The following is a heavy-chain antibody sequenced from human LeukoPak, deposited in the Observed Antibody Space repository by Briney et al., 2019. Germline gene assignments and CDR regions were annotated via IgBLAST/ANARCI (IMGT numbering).Heavy chain of an antibody. CDR2: IYHSGST. D-gene: IGHD3-10*01. Sequence: PSETLSLTRTVSGGSISSGGYYWSWIRQPPGKGLEWIGYIYHSGSTYYNPSLKSRVTISVDRSKNQFSLKLSSVTAADTAVYYCARDRGVGVVFTLNYYYSPDGFDPWGQGTLVTVSS. CDR1: GGSISSGGYY. CDR3: ARDRGVGVVFTLNYYYSPDGFDP. J-gene: IGHJ5*02. V-gene: IGHV4-30-2*01.